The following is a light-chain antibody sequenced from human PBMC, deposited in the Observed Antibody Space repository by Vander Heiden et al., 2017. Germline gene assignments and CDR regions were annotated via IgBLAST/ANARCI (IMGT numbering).Light chain of an antibody. V-gene: IGLV6-57*01. J-gene: IGLJ3*02. CDR1: SGSIASHF. Sequence: NFVLTQPHSVSASPGKTVAISCTRSSGSIASHFVQWYQQRPGSSPTTVIFEDNQRPSGVPDRFSGSIDSSSNSASLTISGLKTEDEADYYCQSYDSSNHNWVFGGGTKLTVL. CDR3: QSYDSSNHNWV. CDR2: EDN.